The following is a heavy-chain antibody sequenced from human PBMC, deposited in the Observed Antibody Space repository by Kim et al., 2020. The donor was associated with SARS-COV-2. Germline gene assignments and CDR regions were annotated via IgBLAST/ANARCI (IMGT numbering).Heavy chain of an antibody. CDR3: ARAPRYYDILTGYYGGWYFDL. V-gene: IGHV3-48*02. D-gene: IGHD3-9*01. J-gene: IGHJ2*01. CDR1: GFTFSSYS. Sequence: GGSLRLSCAASGFTFSSYSMNWVRQAPGKGLEWVSYISSSSSTIYYADSVKGRFTISRDNAKNSLYLQMNSLRDEDTAVYYCARAPRYYDILTGYYGGWYFDLWGRGTLVTVSS. CDR2: ISSSSSTI.